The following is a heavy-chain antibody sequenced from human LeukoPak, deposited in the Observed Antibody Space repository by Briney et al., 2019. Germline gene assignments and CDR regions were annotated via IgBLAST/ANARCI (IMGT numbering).Heavy chain of an antibody. CDR3: AREKGTLIPAMAFEM. V-gene: IGHV3-7*01. CDR2: INQDVGTK. D-gene: IGHD2-21*01. CDR1: GFRFGSHW. J-gene: IGHJ3*02. Sequence: GGSLRLSCAASGFRFGSHWMSWVRHSPGKGLEWVANINQDVGTKYYRDFAKGRFTISRDNAQNSLYLQINRLRAEDTAVYYCAREKGTLIPAMAFEMWGQGTMVTVSS.